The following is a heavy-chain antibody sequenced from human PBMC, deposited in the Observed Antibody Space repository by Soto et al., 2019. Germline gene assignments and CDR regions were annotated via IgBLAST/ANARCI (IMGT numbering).Heavy chain of an antibody. D-gene: IGHD6-13*01. J-gene: IGHJ5*02. Sequence: GASVKVSCKASGGTFSSYAISWVRQAPGQGLEWMGGIIPIFDTAKYAQKFQGRVTITADKSTTTAYMELTSLRSEDTAVYYCARRIAAAPGNWFDPWGQGTLVTVSS. CDR3: ARRIAAAPGNWFDP. V-gene: IGHV1-69*06. CDR1: GGTFSSYA. CDR2: IIPIFDTA.